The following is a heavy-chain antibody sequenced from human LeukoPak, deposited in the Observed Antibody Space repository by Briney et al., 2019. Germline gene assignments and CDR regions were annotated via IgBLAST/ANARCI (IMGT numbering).Heavy chain of an antibody. Sequence: GGSLRLSRAAPGFTFSSYSMNWVRQAPGKGLEWVSSISSSSSYIYYADSVKGRFTISRDNAKNSLYLQMNSLRAEDTAVYYCARERGDSMALYYYYMDVWGKGTTVTVSS. V-gene: IGHV3-21*01. CDR3: ARERGDSMALYYYYMDV. CDR1: GFTFSSYS. D-gene: IGHD4/OR15-4a*01. J-gene: IGHJ6*03. CDR2: ISSSSSYI.